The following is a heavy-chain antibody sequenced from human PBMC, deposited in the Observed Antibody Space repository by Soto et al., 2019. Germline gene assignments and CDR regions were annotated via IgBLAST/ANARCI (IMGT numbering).Heavy chain of an antibody. D-gene: IGHD3-16*01. J-gene: IGHJ4*02. CDR3: TRGSLYDLGRKFDN. Sequence: VGSLRLSCAAFGFTVRSYYMSWVRQAPGKGLEWVSAIYGGGTTYYADSVKGRFTISSDNSKNTLYLQINSLRVEDTAVYYCTRGSLYDLGRKFDNWGQGTLVTVSS. CDR2: IYGGGTT. V-gene: IGHV3-53*01. CDR1: GFTVRSYY.